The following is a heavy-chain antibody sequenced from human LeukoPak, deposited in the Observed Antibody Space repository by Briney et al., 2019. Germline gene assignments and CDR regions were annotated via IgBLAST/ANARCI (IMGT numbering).Heavy chain of an antibody. Sequence: GGSLRLSCAASGFTFSSYGMHWVRQAPGKGLEWVAFIRYDGSNKYYADSVKGRFTISRDNSKNTLYLQMNSLRAEDTAVYYCAKREYCSSTSCSTLDYWGQGTLVTVSS. D-gene: IGHD2-2*02. CDR1: GFTFSSYG. J-gene: IGHJ4*02. CDR3: AKREYCSSTSCSTLDY. V-gene: IGHV3-30*02. CDR2: IRYDGSNK.